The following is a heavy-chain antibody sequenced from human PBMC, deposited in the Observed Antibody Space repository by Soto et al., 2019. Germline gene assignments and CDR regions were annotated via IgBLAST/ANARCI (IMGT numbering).Heavy chain of an antibody. V-gene: IGHV3-30-3*01. CDR2: ISYDGSNK. CDR1: GFTFSSYA. D-gene: IGHD6-13*01. Sequence: PGGSLRLSXAASGFTFSSYAMHWVRQAPGKGLEWVAVISYDGSNKYYADSVKGRFTISRDNSKNTLYLQMNSLRAEDTAVYYCARDFAYSSSWYSPYYYYGMDVWGQGTTVTVSS. J-gene: IGHJ6*02. CDR3: ARDFAYSSSWYSPYYYYGMDV.